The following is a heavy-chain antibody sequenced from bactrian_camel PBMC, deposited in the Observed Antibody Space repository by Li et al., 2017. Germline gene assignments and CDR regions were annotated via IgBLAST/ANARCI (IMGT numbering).Heavy chain of an antibody. CDR2: INFSGDVT. V-gene: IGHV3-1*01. Sequence: VQLVESGGGLVQPGVSLRLSCAASGPTFDDYAMGWIRQAPGKGLEWVTNINFSGDVTNYADSVKGQFTTSRDNAKNTLYLQMHSLKAEDTAVYYCVSLVGRPLVHQGTQVTVS. CDR1: GPTFDDYA. J-gene: IGHJ4*01. D-gene: IGHD6*01.